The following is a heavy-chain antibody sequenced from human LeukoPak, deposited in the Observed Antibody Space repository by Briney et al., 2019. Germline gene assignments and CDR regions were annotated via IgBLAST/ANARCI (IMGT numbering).Heavy chain of an antibody. CDR2: IHFSGTI. D-gene: IGHD5-18*01. J-gene: IGHJ4*02. CDR1: GASISGTDYY. V-gene: IGHV4-31*03. CDR3: AAGGDTAKGGKY. Sequence: SETLSLTCTVSGASISGTDYYWTWTRHHPGEGLEWLGFIHFSGTIHYNPSLRSRLIISADTAKNQMSLKLSSMTAADTAVYYCAAGGDTAKGGKYWGQGTQVTVSS.